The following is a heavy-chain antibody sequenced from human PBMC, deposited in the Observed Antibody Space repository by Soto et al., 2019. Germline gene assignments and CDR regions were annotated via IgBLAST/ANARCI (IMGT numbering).Heavy chain of an antibody. V-gene: IGHV4-59*06. CDR2: VYFSGNT. CDR3: ARAFSTKVIYDFWGGYAVATKVY. D-gene: IGHD3-3*01. J-gene: IGHJ4*02. CDR1: GGAYISHY. Sequence: TVFITSTSSGGAYISHYSISIKQKAGKGLDWIGYVYFSGNTDYNPSLKSRVTIAVDTSKKQFSLRLTSVTVADTAVYYCARAFSTKVIYDFWGGYAVATKVYGGLGTLVTVSA.